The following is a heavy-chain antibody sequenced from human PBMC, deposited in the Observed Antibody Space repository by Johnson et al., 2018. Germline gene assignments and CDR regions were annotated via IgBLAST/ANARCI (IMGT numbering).Heavy chain of an antibody. CDR1: GFTFSSYG. Sequence: QVQLVQSGGGVVQPGRSLRLSCAASGFTFSSYGMHWVRQAPGKGLEWAAVISYDGSNKYYADSVKGRFTISRENSKNTLDLQMNSLRAEDTAVYYCAKDSSSGPGYYYYMDVWGKGTTGTVSS. CDR3: AKDSSSGPGYYYYMDV. J-gene: IGHJ6*03. D-gene: IGHD3-22*01. CDR2: ISYDGSNK. V-gene: IGHV3-30*18.